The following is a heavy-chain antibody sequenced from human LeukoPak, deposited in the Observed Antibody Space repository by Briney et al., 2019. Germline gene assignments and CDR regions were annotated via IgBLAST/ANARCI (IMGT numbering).Heavy chain of an antibody. CDR2: IYPADSDI. CDR1: GYSINDYW. D-gene: IGHD2-15*01. Sequence: GESLKISCKGSGYSINDYWIGWVRQMPGKGLEWMGIIYPADSDIRYSPSFQGQVTISADKSISTAYLQWSSLKASDTAMYYCARQEYCSGGSCYTWFDPWGQGTLVIVSS. CDR3: ARQEYCSGGSCYTWFDP. J-gene: IGHJ5*02. V-gene: IGHV5-51*01.